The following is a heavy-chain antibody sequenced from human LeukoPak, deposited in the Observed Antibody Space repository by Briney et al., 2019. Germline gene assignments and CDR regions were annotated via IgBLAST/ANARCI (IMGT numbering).Heavy chain of an antibody. CDR1: GYTFTGYY. CDR2: INPNSGTT. J-gene: IGHJ1*01. D-gene: IGHD3-9*01. Sequence: ASVKVSCKTSGYTFTGYYIHWVRQAPGQGLEWMGWINPNSGTTNSAQNFQGRVTLTRDTSISTAYMELRRLTSGDTAVYYCARTILSNYFNYPLEIWGQGTLVMVSS. V-gene: IGHV1-2*02. CDR3: ARTILSNYFNYPLEI.